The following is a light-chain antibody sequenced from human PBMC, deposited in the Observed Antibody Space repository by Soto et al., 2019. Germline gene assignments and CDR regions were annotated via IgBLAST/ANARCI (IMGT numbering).Light chain of an antibody. Sequence: QSALTQPHSASGSPGQSVTISCTGTSRDIGGYDFVSWYQQHPGKAPKLMIYDVFKRPSGVPDRFSGSKSGNTASLTVSGLQADDEGDYYCSSYGGSNNLLFGGGTKLTVL. V-gene: IGLV2-8*01. J-gene: IGLJ2*01. CDR3: SSYGGSNNLL. CDR1: SRDIGGYDF. CDR2: DVF.